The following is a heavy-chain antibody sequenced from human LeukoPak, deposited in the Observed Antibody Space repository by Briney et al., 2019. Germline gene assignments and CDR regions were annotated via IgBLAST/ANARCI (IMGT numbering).Heavy chain of an antibody. CDR1: GFIFNSYG. J-gene: IGHJ4*02. CDR2: IWYAGSNK. V-gene: IGHV3-33*01. CDR3: AREDGYCSGGNCYSYFDS. D-gene: IGHD2-15*01. Sequence: GGSLRLSCVASGFIFNSYGMHWVRQAPGKGLEWVAGIWYAGSNKYYADSVEGRFTISRDNSKNTLYLQMNSLRAEDTAVYYCAREDGYCSGGNCYSYFDSWGQGTLVTVSS.